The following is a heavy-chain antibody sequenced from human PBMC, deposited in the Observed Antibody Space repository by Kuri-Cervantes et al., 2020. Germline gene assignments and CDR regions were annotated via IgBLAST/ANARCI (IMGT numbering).Heavy chain of an antibody. D-gene: IGHD4-11*01. CDR2: ISYDGSNK. Sequence: GESLKISCAASGFTFSSYAMHWVRQAPGKGLEWVAVISYDGSNKYYADSVKGRLTISRDNSKNTLYLQMNSLRAEDTAVYYCATTVTTSGRFSGWGQGTLVTVSS. CDR3: ATTVTTSGRFSG. CDR1: GFTFSSYA. J-gene: IGHJ4*02. V-gene: IGHV3-30-3*01.